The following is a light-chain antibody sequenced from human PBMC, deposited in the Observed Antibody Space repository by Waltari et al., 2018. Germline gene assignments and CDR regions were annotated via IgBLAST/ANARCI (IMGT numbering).Light chain of an antibody. CDR2: GAA. V-gene: IGKV3-15*01. J-gene: IGKJ1*01. CDR1: RSVSRN. Sequence: EIVMTQSPATLSVSPGERAPLPCMASRSVSRNLALYQQKPVQAPRPLIYGAAPRAPGIPARFSGRGSGTEFTLTISSLQSEDFAVYYCQQYNNWPQTFGQGTKVEIK. CDR3: QQYNNWPQT.